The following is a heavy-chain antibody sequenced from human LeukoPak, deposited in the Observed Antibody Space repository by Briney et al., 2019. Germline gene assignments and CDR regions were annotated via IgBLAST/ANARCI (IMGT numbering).Heavy chain of an antibody. CDR3: ARGDTYYDSSGYPHYGMDV. D-gene: IGHD3-22*01. V-gene: IGHV4-59*01. CDR1: GGSISNYY. J-gene: IGHJ6*02. Sequence: SETLSLTCTVSGGSISNYYWSWIRQPPGKGLEWIGCIYYSGSTNYNPSLKSRVTISVDTSKNQFSLNLSSVTAADTAVYYCARGDTYYDSSGYPHYGMDVWGQGTTVTVSS. CDR2: IYYSGST.